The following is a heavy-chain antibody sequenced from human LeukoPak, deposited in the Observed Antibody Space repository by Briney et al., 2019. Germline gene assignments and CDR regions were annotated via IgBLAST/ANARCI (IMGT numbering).Heavy chain of an antibody. CDR3: AKYAPPTTALTRFFDD. CDR2: ISAGNDI. J-gene: IGHJ4*02. V-gene: IGHV3-23*01. D-gene: IGHD4-17*01. Sequence: GGSLRLSCAASGFSFNNYAMVWVRQTPGKGLEWVSVISAGNDIVYADSVKGRFSISRDSSKNTLYLQTNSLRVVDTAVYYCAKYAPPTTALTRFFDDWGQGTLVTVSS. CDR1: GFSFNNYA.